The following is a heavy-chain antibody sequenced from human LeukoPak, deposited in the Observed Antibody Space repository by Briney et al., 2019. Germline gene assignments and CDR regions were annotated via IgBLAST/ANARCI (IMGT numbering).Heavy chain of an antibody. CDR2: MNPNSGNT. J-gene: IGHJ4*02. V-gene: IGHV1-8*01. Sequence: ASVKVSCKASGFTFTSHDYNWVRQATGQGLEWMGWMNPNSGNTGYAQKFQGRVTMTRDTSITTVYMELSSLTSEDTAVYYCARGGTTVTTLDYWGQGTLVTVSS. CDR1: GFTFTSHD. D-gene: IGHD4-17*01. CDR3: ARGGTTVTTLDY.